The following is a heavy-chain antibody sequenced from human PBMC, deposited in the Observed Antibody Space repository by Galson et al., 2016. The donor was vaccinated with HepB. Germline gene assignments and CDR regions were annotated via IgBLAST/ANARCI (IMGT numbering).Heavy chain of an antibody. CDR3: AANTAMVSYGMDV. CDR2: ISGSGGTT. J-gene: IGHJ6*02. Sequence: SLRPSCAVSGFTFSNFPMSWVRQAPGKGLEWISAISGSGGTTYYADSVKGRFTISRDNSKDTLYLEMNSLRAGDTAIYYCAANTAMVSYGMDVWGQGTTVTVSS. D-gene: IGHD5-18*01. V-gene: IGHV3-23*01. CDR1: GFTFSNFP.